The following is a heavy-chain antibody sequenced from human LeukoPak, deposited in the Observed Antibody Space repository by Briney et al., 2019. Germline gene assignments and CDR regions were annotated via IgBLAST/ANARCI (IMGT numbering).Heavy chain of an antibody. D-gene: IGHD1-26*01. Sequence: ASVKVSCKASGGTFSSYAISWVRQAPGQGLEWMGRIIPILGIANYAQKFQGRVTITADKSTSTAYMELRSLRSDDTAVYYCAREISGRGDFDYWGQGTLVTVSS. CDR1: GGTFSSYA. J-gene: IGHJ4*02. V-gene: IGHV1-69*04. CDR2: IIPILGIA. CDR3: AREISGRGDFDY.